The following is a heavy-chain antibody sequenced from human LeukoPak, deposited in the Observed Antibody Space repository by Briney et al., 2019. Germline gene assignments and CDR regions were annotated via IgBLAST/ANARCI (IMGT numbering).Heavy chain of an antibody. J-gene: IGHJ4*02. D-gene: IGHD1-26*01. CDR3: GREELQKDYGY. V-gene: IGHV3-74*01. Sequence: GGSLRLSCAASGFTFSSYWMHWVRQAPGKGLVWVSRINSDGSSTSYADSVKGRFTISRDNAKNTLYLQMNSLRAEDTAVYYCGREELQKDYGYWGQGTLVTVSS. CDR1: GFTFSSYW. CDR2: INSDGSST.